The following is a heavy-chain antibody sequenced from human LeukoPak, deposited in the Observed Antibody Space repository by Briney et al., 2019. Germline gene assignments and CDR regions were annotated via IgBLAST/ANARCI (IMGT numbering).Heavy chain of an antibody. CDR2: ISGSGGST. J-gene: IGHJ1*01. D-gene: IGHD6-13*01. Sequence: GGSLRLSCAASGFTFSSYAMSWVRQAPGEGLEWVSAISGSGGSTYYADSVKGRFTISRDNSKNTLYLQMNSLRAEDTAVYYCAKDPYSSSWYGRFQHWGQGTLVTVSS. CDR1: GFTFSSYA. V-gene: IGHV3-23*01. CDR3: AKDPYSSSWYGRFQH.